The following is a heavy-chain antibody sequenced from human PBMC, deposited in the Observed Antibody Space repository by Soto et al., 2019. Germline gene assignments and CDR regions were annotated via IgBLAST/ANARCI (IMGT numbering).Heavy chain of an antibody. CDR1: GGSVSSSSYY. CDR2: IYYSGST. D-gene: IGHD1-26*01. Sequence: SETLSLTCTVSGGSVSSSSYYWGWIRQPPGKGLEWIGSIYYSGSTYYNPSLKSRVTISVDTSKNQFSLKLSSVTAADTAVYYCARLGGYPYYGMDVWGQGTTVTVSS. CDR3: ARLGGYPYYGMDV. J-gene: IGHJ6*02. V-gene: IGHV4-39*01.